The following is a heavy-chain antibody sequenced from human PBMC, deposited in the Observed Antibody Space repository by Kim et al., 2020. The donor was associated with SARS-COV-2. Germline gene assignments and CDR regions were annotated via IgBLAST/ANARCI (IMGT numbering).Heavy chain of an antibody. Sequence: GGSLRLSCAASGFTFDDYAMAWVRQAPGKGLEWVAGITWNSGSIGYADSVKGRFALSRDNAKNSLYLQMNSLRTEDTALYYCAGWSDYGMDVWGQGTTVTISS. CDR3: AGWSDYGMDV. V-gene: IGHV3-9*01. CDR2: ITWNSGSI. CDR1: GFTFDDYA. J-gene: IGHJ6*02. D-gene: IGHD6-19*01.